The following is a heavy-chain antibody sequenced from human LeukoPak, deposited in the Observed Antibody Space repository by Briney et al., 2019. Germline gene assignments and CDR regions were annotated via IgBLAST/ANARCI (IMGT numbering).Heavy chain of an antibody. V-gene: IGHV4-34*01. J-gene: IGHJ4*02. Sequence: SETLSLTCAVYGGSFSGYYWSWIRQPPGKGLEWIGEINHSGSTNYNPSLKSRVTISVDTSKNQFSLKLSSVTAADTAVYYCARDLWEDETADYFDYWGQGTLVTVSS. CDR1: GGSFSGYY. CDR2: INHSGST. CDR3: ARDLWEDETADYFDY. D-gene: IGHD1-26*01.